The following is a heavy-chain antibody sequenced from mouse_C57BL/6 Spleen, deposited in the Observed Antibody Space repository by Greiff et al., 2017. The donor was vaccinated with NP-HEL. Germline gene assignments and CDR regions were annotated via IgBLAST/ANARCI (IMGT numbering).Heavy chain of an antibody. D-gene: IGHD2-14*01. V-gene: IGHV1-50*01. CDR3: ARVERGYRYFDY. J-gene: IGHJ2*01. Sequence: QVHVKQPGAELVKPGASVKLSCKASGYTFTSYWMQWVKQRPGQGLEWIGEIDPSDSYTNYNQKFKGKATLTVDTSSSTAYMQLSSLTSEDSAVYYCARVERGYRYFDYWGQGTTLTVSS. CDR1: GYTFTSYW. CDR2: IDPSDSYT.